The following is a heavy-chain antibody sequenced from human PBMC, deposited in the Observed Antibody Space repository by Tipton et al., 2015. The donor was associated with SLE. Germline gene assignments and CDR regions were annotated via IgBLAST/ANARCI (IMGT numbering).Heavy chain of an antibody. V-gene: IGHV4-39*02. CDR3: ARDPYDSTWRNGWFDP. J-gene: IGHJ5*02. CDR2: IYYSGST. Sequence: TLSLTCTVSGGSLSSSSYYRGWIRQPPGKGLEWIGSIYYSGSTYYNPSLKSRVTISVDTSKNQFSLKLSSVTAADTAVYYCARDPYDSTWRNGWFDPWGQGTLVTVSS. D-gene: IGHD6-13*01. CDR1: GGSLSSSSYY.